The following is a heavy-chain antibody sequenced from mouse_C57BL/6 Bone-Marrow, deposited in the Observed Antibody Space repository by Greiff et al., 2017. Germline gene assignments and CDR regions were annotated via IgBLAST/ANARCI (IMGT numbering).Heavy chain of an antibody. Sequence: QVQLQQSGPELVKPGASVKISCKASGYAFSSSWMNWVKQRPGKGLEWIGRIYHGDGDTTYNGKFKGKATLTADKSSSTAYMQLSSLTSEDSAVYFCARTGGLRRAMDYWGQGTSVTVSS. J-gene: IGHJ4*01. D-gene: IGHD2-4*01. CDR2: IYHGDGDT. V-gene: IGHV1-82*01. CDR1: GYAFSSSW. CDR3: ARTGGLRRAMDY.